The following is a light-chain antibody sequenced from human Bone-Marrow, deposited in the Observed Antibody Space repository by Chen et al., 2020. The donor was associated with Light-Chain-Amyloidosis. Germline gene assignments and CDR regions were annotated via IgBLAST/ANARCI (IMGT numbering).Light chain of an antibody. V-gene: IGLV2-14*01. CDR1: SNDVGSNNY. Sequence: HSALTQPASASGSPGQSITISCIGSSNDVGSNNYVSWYQQNPGKAPKLMIYEVSNRPSGVPDRFSGSKSGNTASLTISGLQAEDEADYYCSSYTSISTVVFGGGTKLTVL. J-gene: IGLJ2*01. CDR2: EVS. CDR3: SSYTSISTVV.